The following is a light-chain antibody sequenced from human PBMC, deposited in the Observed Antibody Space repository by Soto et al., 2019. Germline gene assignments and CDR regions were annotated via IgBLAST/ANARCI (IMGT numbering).Light chain of an antibody. Sequence: EIVLTQSPGTLSLSPGERATLSCRASQSVSGNSLAWYQRKPGQAPRLLIYSASNRATDIPDRFSGSGSATDFTLAISSLEPEDFAVYYCRQYGSSPQTFGPGTKVDI. CDR1: QSVSGNS. CDR2: SAS. V-gene: IGKV3-20*01. CDR3: RQYGSSPQT. J-gene: IGKJ3*01.